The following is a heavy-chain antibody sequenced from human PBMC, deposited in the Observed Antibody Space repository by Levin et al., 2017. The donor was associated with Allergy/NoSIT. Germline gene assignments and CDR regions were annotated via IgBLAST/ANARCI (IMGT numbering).Heavy chain of an antibody. D-gene: IGHD6-6*01. CDR2: ISYDGSNK. J-gene: IGHJ6*02. V-gene: IGHV3-30*18. CDR3: AKEGSSSSRYYYYGMDV. CDR1: GFTFSSYG. Sequence: LSLTCAASGFTFSSYGMHWVRQAPGKGLEWVAVISYDGSNKYYADSVKGRFTISRDNSKNTLYLQMNSLRAEDTAVYYCAKEGSSSSRYYYYGMDVWGQGTTVTVSS.